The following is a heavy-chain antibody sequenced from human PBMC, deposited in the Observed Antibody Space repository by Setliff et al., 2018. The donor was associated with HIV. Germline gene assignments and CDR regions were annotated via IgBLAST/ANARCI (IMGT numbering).Heavy chain of an antibody. CDR3: ARDRHYGANVLFDY. CDR2: IYYSGST. Sequence: PSETLSLTCTVSGGSISSGSYYWGWIRQPPGKGLEWIGSIYYSGSTSYNPSLKSRVTISLDTSKSQFSLKLSSVTAADTALYFCARDRHYGANVLFDYLGHGTLGTSPQ. J-gene: IGHJ4*01. V-gene: IGHV4-39*07. CDR1: GGSISSGSYY. D-gene: IGHD4-17*01.